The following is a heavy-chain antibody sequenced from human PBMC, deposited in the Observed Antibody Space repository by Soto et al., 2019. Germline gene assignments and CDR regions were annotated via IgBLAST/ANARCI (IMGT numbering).Heavy chain of an antibody. Sequence: EVQLVESGGGLIQPGGSLRLSCVASGLTVSHNYMAWVRQAPEMGLEWVSILYTEGTTYYADSVKGRFTISRDSSKNTLFLQMESLRAEDTAVYYCVRPTPSGENDGMDVWGQGTTVTVSS. CDR3: VRPTPSGENDGMDV. CDR1: GLTVSHNY. V-gene: IGHV3-53*01. J-gene: IGHJ6*02. D-gene: IGHD3-16*01. CDR2: LYTEGTT.